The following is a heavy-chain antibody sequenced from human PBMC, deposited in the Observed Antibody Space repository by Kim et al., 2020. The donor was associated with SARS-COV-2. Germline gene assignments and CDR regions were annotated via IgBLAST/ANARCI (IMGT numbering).Heavy chain of an antibody. J-gene: IGHJ4*02. CDR2: ISYDGSNK. D-gene: IGHD5-12*01. CDR3: AREGHRGYSGYDSPPYFDY. Sequence: GASLRLSCAASGFTFSSYAMHWVRQAPGKGLEWVAVISYDGSNKYYADSVKGRFTISRDNSKNTLYLQMNSLRAEDTAVYYCAREGHRGYSGYDSPPYFDYWGQGTLVTVSS. CDR1: GFTFSSYA. V-gene: IGHV3-30-3*01.